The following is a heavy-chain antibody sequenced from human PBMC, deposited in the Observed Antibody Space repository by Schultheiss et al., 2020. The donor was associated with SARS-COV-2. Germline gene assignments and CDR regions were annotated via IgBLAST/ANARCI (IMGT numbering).Heavy chain of an antibody. CDR2: IGTAGDP. V-gene: IGHV3-53*01. J-gene: IGHJ4*02. CDR3: ARYSYGGEDY. D-gene: IGHD5-18*01. Sequence: GGSLRLSCAASGFTVSSNYMSWVRQAPGKGLEWVSAIGTAGDPYYPGSVKGRFTISRDNSKNTLYLQMNSLRAEDTAVYYCARYSYGGEDYWGQGTLVTVSS. CDR1: GFTVSSNY.